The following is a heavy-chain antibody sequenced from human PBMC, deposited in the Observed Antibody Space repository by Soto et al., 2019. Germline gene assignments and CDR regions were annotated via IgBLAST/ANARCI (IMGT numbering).Heavy chain of an antibody. D-gene: IGHD3-10*01. Sequence: PSETLSLTCTVSGGSISSYYWSWIRQPPGKGLEWIGYIYYSGSTNYNPSLKSRVTISVDTSTNQFSLKRSSVTDAVPAVYYCARPWGFAIDYWRQGTLDTVSS. CDR1: GGSISSYY. J-gene: IGHJ4*02. V-gene: IGHV4-59*01. CDR2: IYYSGST. CDR3: ARPWGFAIDY.